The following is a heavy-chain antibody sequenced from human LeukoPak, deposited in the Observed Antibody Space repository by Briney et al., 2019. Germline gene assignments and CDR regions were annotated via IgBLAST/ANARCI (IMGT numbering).Heavy chain of an antibody. V-gene: IGHV3-74*01. CDR3: ARGTYCSSTSCYARGDWFDP. CDR1: RFTFSSYW. J-gene: IGHJ5*02. CDR2: INSDGSST. D-gene: IGHD2-2*01. Sequence: GGSLRLSCAASRFTFSSYWMHWVRQAPGKGLVWVSRINSDGSSTSYAESVKGRFTISRDNAKNTLYLQMNSLRAEDTAVYYCARGTYCSSTSCYARGDWFDPWGQGTLVTVSS.